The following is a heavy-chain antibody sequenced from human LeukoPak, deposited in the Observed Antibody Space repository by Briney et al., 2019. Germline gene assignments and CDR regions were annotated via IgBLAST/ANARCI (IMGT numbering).Heavy chain of an antibody. CDR1: GFTFSLYG. D-gene: IGHD4-17*01. J-gene: IGHJ4*02. V-gene: IGHV3-30*18. CDR3: AKDYGDYVPVDY. CDR2: ISYSGGNQ. Sequence: GGSLRLSCAASGFTFSLYGMHWVRQAPGKGLEWVAVISYSGGNQYYADSVKGRFTISRDNSKNTLYLQMNSLRAEDTAVYYCAKDYGDYVPVDYWGQGTLVTVSS.